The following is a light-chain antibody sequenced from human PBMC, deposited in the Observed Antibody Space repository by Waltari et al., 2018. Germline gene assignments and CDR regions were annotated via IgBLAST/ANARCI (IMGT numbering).Light chain of an antibody. V-gene: IGLV8-61*01. CDR2: KAN. Sequence: TVVTQEPPLPWSPGGKVQLTFALAPGPSPGIPYATGYQQAPGQAPRTLVYKANSRSSGVPDRFSGSILGNKAALTITGAQADDESDYYCLLYMGSGIWVFGGGTKLTVL. CDR3: LLYMGSGIWV. J-gene: IGLJ3*02. CDR1: PGPSPGIPY.